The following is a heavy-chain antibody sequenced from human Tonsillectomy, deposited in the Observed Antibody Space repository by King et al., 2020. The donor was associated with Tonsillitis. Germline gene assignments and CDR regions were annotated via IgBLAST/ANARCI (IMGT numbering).Heavy chain of an antibody. CDR3: ARGFQYYYYYMDV. V-gene: IGHV3-30*03. Sequence: VQLVESGGGVVQPGRSLRLSCAASGFTFSSYGIHWVRQAPGKGLEGVAIISYAGSNKYYADSVKGRFTISRDNSKNTLYLQMNRLRAEDTAVYYCARGFQYYYYYMDVWGKGTTVTVSS. D-gene: IGHD3-10*01. CDR2: ISYAGSNK. CDR1: GFTFSSYG. J-gene: IGHJ6*03.